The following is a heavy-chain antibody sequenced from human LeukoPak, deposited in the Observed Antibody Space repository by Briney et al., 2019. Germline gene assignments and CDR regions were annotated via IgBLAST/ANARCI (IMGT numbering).Heavy chain of an antibody. J-gene: IGHJ3*02. Sequence: SETLSLTCTVSGYSISSGYYWGWIRQPPGKGLEWIGSIYHSGSTYYNPSLKSRVTISVDTSKNQFSLKLSSVTAADTAVYYCARKNRDGYNWLDAFDIWGQGTMVTVSS. V-gene: IGHV4-38-2*02. D-gene: IGHD5-24*01. CDR2: IYHSGST. CDR3: ARKNRDGYNWLDAFDI. CDR1: GYSISSGYY.